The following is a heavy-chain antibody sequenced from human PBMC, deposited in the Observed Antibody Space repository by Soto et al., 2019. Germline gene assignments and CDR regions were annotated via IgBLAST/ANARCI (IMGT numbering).Heavy chain of an antibody. CDR3: ARNAEFGILTGYYFDY. V-gene: IGHV1-3*01. Sequence: ASRKVGCEGSAWTLTNYSKHWVRQAPGQRLEWMGWINAGNGNTKYSQKFQGRVTITRDTSASTAYMELSSLRSEDTAVYYCARNAEFGILTGYYFDYWGQGTLVTVSS. D-gene: IGHD3-9*01. J-gene: IGHJ4*02. CDR2: INAGNGNT. CDR1: AWTLTNYS.